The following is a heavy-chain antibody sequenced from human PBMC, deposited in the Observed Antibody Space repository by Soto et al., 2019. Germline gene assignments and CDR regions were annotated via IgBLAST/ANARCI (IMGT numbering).Heavy chain of an antibody. CDR1: GFTFSGFD. Sequence: GGSLRLSCEASGFTFSGFDMHWVRQPTGKGLEWVSTIGTAGGTYYAVSVKGRFTISRDNAKNSLSLQMNSLRAGDTAVYFCARGQEVGAHFFDSWGQGTQVTVSS. J-gene: IGHJ4*02. D-gene: IGHD2-15*01. V-gene: IGHV3-13*01. CDR2: IGTAGGT. CDR3: ARGQEVGAHFFDS.